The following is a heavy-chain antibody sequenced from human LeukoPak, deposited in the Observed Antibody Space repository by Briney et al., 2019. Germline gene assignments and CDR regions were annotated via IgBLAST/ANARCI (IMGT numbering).Heavy chain of an antibody. J-gene: IGHJ1*01. CDR1: GFTFSSYG. Sequence: PGGSLRLSCAASGFTFSSYGMSWVRQAPGKGLEWVSAISGGGDSTYYADSVKGRFTISRDNSKNTLYLQLNSLRAEDTAVYYCAKEDCGGRRCYRKEYFQHWGQGTLVTVSS. CDR3: AKEDCGGRRCYRKEYFQH. V-gene: IGHV3-23*01. D-gene: IGHD2-15*01. CDR2: ISGGGDST.